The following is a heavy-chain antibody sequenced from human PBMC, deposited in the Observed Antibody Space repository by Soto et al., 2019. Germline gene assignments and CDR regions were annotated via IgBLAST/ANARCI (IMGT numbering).Heavy chain of an antibody. J-gene: IGHJ5*02. V-gene: IGHV4-38-2*01. CDR2: IYRSGNT. CDR3: ARAYYYEVAGWFDP. CDR1: GYSISSGYY. D-gene: IGHD3-22*01. Sequence: SETLSLTCAVSGYSISSGYYWGWIRQPPGKGLEWIGSIYRSGNTYHNPSLKSRVTISVDTSKNQFSLKLSSVTAADTAVYSCARAYYYEVAGWFDPWGPGTLVTVSS.